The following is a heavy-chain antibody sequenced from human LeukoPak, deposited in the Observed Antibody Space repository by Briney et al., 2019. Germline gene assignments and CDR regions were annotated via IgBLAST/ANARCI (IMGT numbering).Heavy chain of an antibody. CDR3: ARGHRLLWFGESRLGGDWFDP. V-gene: IGHV1-18*01. CDR1: GYTFTSYG. J-gene: IGHJ5*02. D-gene: IGHD3-10*01. Sequence: ASVKVSCKASGYTFTSYGISWVRQAPGQGLEWMGWISAYNGNTNYAQKLQGRVTMTTDTSTSTAYMELRSLRSDDTAVYYCARGHRLLWFGESRLGGDWFDPWGQGTLVTVSS. CDR2: ISAYNGNT.